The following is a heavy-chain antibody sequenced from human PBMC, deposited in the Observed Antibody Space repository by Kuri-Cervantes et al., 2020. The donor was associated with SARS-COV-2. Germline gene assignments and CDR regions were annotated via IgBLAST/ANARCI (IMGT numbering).Heavy chain of an antibody. J-gene: IGHJ6*02. Sequence: SETLSLTCAVYGGSFSGYYWSWIRQPPGKGLEWIGSIYYSGSTYYNPSLKSRVTISVDTSKNQFSLKLSSVTAADTAVYYCARASPYYYYYYGMDVWGQGTTVTVSS. CDR2: IYYSGST. CDR1: GGSFSGYY. CDR3: ARASPYYYYYYGMDV. V-gene: IGHV4-34*01.